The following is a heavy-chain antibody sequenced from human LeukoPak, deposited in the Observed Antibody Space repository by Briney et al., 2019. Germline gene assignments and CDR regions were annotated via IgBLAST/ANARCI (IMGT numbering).Heavy chain of an antibody. D-gene: IGHD3-22*01. CDR2: IRYDGSNK. CDR3: AIIPGPYDSSGYPPLDY. V-gene: IGHV3-30*02. Sequence: GGSLRLSCAASGFTFSSYGMHWVRQAPGKGLEWMAFIRYDGSNKYYADSVKGRFTISRDNSKNTLYLQMNSLRAGDTAVYYCAIIPGPYDSSGYPPLDYWGQGTLVTVSS. CDR1: GFTFSSYG. J-gene: IGHJ4*02.